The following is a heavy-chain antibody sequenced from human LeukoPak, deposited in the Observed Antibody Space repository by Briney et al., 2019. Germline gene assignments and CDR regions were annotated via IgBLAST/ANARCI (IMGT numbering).Heavy chain of an antibody. V-gene: IGHV3-23*01. Sequence: GGSLRLSCAASGFTFSSYAMSWVRQAPGKGLEWVTSVSGGGLDTYYADSVKGRFTISRDHSKNTLYLEMNSPRVEDTAEYYCARGLDYGNYVGCDYWGQGTKVTVSS. CDR3: ARGLDYGNYVGCDY. D-gene: IGHD4-11*01. CDR1: GFTFSSYA. CDR2: VSGGGLDT. J-gene: IGHJ4*02.